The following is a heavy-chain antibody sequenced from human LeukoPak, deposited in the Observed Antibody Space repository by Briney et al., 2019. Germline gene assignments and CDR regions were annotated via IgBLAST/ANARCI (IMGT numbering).Heavy chain of an antibody. Sequence: ASVKVSCKASGYSSTNYGISWVRQAPGQGLEWMGWINTNTGIPKYAQDFTGRFVFSLDTSVSTAYLQISTLQAEDTAVYYCARDIRVGPHFGYFLYWGQGTLVTVSP. D-gene: IGHD3-3*02. V-gene: IGHV7-4-1*02. J-gene: IGHJ1*01. CDR2: INTNTGIP. CDR3: ARDIRVGPHFGYFLY. CDR1: GYSSTNYG.